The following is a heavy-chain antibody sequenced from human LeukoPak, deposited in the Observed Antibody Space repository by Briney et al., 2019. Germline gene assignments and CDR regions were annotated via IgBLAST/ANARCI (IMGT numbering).Heavy chain of an antibody. J-gene: IGHJ4*02. CDR3: AKEPGFGPTNDY. D-gene: IGHD3-10*01. CDR1: GFSFSSYE. V-gene: IGHV3-48*03. Sequence: GGSLRLSCVVSGFSFSSYEMNWVRRAPGKGLEWVSYINSGHSVRYAGSVEGRFTISRDNSKNTLYLQMNSLRAEDTAVYYCAKEPGFGPTNDYWGQGTLVTVSS. CDR2: INSGHSVR.